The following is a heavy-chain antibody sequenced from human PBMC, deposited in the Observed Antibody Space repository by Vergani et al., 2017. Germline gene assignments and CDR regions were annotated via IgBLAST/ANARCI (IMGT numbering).Heavy chain of an antibody. J-gene: IGHJ4*02. D-gene: IGHD3-22*01. CDR2: ISAYNGNT. CDR3: ARPTGGYYDSSGYYY. V-gene: IGHV1-18*01. Sequence: QVQLVQSGAEVKKPGASVKVSCKASGYTFTSYDINWVRQATGQGLEWMGWISAYNGNTNYAQKLPGRVTITADESTSTAYMELSSLRSEDTAVYYCARPTGGYYDSSGYYYWGQGTLVTVSS. CDR1: GYTFTSYD.